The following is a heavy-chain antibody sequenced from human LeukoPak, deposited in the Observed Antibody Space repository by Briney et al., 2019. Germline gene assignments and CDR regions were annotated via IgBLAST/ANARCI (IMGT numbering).Heavy chain of an antibody. V-gene: IGHV3-9*01. J-gene: IGHJ4*02. D-gene: IGHD1-26*01. Sequence: PGRSLRLSCAASGFTFDDYAMHWVRQAPGKGLEWVSGISWNSGSIGYVDSVKGRFTISRDNAKNSLYLQMNSLRAEDTALYYCAKDGDSGIVPHLDYWGQGTLVTVSS. CDR2: ISWNSGSI. CDR1: GFTFDDYA. CDR3: AKDGDSGIVPHLDY.